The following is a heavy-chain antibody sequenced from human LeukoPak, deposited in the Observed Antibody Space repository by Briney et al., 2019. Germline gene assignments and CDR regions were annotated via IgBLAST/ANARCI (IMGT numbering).Heavy chain of an antibody. Sequence: PSETLSLTCTVSGGSISSSSYYWGWIRQPPGKGLEWIGSIYYSGSTYYNPSLKSRVTISVDTSKNHFSLKLSSVTAADTAVYYCARQIRGLLWFGETFDYWGQGTLVTVSS. V-gene: IGHV4-39*01. CDR1: GGSISSSSYY. J-gene: IGHJ4*02. CDR2: IYYSGST. D-gene: IGHD3-10*01. CDR3: ARQIRGLLWFGETFDY.